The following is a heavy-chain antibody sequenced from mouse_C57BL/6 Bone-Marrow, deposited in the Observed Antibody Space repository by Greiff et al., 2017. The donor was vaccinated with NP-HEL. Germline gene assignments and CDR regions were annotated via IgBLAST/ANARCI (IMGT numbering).Heavy chain of an antibody. V-gene: IGHV1-26*01. CDR1: GYTFTDYY. Sequence: VQLQQSGPELVKPGASVKISCKASGYTFTDYYMNWVKQSHGKSLEWIGDINPNNGGTSYNQKFKGKATLTVDKSSSTAYMELRSLTSEDSAVYYCARVVTLANWHWYFDVWGTGTTVTVSS. CDR2: INPNNGGT. CDR3: ARVVTLANWHWYFDV. J-gene: IGHJ1*03. D-gene: IGHD4-1*01.